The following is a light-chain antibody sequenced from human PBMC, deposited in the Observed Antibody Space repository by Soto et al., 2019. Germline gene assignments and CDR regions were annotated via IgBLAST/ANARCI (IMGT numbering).Light chain of an antibody. Sequence: DIVMTQTPLSSAVTLGQPASISCRSSQGLVHSDGNTYLSWLQQRPGQPPRLLIYTISNRFSGVPDRCSGSGAGTDFTLKISRVEAEDVGVYYCMQATQFPWTFGQGTKVEIK. V-gene: IGKV2-24*01. J-gene: IGKJ1*01. CDR2: TIS. CDR3: MQATQFPWT. CDR1: QGLVHSDGNTY.